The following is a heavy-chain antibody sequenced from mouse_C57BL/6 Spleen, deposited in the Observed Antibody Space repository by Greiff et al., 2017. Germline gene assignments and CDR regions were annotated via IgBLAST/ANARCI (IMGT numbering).Heavy chain of an antibody. CDR3: ARGRLTGTSNYFDY. CDR2: INPYNGGT. D-gene: IGHD4-1*01. J-gene: IGHJ2*01. V-gene: IGHV1-19*01. Sequence: VQLQQSGPVLVKPGASVKMSCKASGYTFTDYYMNWVKQSHGKSLEWIGVINPYNGGTSYNQKFKGKATLTVDKSSSTAYMELNSLTSEDSAVYYCARGRLTGTSNYFDYWGQGTTLTVSS. CDR1: GYTFTDYY.